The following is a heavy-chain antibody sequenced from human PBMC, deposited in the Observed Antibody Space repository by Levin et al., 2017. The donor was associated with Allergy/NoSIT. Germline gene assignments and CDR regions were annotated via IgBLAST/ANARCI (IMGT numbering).Heavy chain of an antibody. D-gene: IGHD3-16*01. V-gene: IGHV4-34*01. J-gene: IGHJ6*02. Sequence: SQTLSLTCAVYGGSFSGYYWSWIRQPPGKGLEWIGEINHSGSTNYNPSLKSRVTISVDTSKNQFSLKLSSVTAADTAVYYCARLPLAGDYYYYGMDVWGQGTTVTVSS. CDR3: ARLPLAGDYYYYGMDV. CDR1: GGSFSGYY. CDR2: INHSGST.